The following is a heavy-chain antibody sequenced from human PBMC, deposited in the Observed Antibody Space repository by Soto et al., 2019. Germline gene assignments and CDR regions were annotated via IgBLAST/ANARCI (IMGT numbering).Heavy chain of an antibody. CDR3: ARGPYSPNRYCSGGSCYSGYYYYYGMDV. D-gene: IGHD2-15*01. J-gene: IGHJ6*02. CDR2: IIPIFGTA. Sequence: SVKVSCKASGGTFSSYAISWVRQAPGQGLEWMGGIIPIFGTANYAQKFQGRVTITADESTSTAYMELSSLRSEDTAVYYCARGPYSPNRYCSGGSCYSGYYYYYGMDVWGQGTTVTVSS. CDR1: GGTFSSYA. V-gene: IGHV1-69*13.